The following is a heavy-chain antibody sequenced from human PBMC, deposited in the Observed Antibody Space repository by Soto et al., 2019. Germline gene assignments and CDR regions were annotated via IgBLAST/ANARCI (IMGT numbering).Heavy chain of an antibody. CDR2: ISWNSGSI. CDR3: ATVRLA. CDR1: GFTFDDYA. D-gene: IGHD1-1*01. V-gene: IGHV3-9*01. Sequence: GGSLRLSCAASGFTFDDYAMHWVRQAPGKGLERVSGISWNSGSIGYADSVKGRFTISRDNAKNSMYLQMNSLRAEDTALYYCATVRLAWGQGTLVTVSS. J-gene: IGHJ5*02.